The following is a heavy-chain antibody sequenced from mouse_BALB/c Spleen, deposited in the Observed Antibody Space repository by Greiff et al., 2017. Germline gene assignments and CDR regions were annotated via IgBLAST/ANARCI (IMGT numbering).Heavy chain of an antibody. D-gene: IGHD1-2*01. CDR2: ISSGSSTI. J-gene: IGHJ4*01. Sequence: EVQRVESGGGLVQPGGSRKLSCAASGFTFSSFGMHWVRQAPEKGLEWVAYISSGSSTIYYADTVKGRFTISRDNPKNTLFLQMTSLRSEDTAMYYCARHSLLRDAMDYWGQGTSVTVSS. CDR3: ARHSLLRDAMDY. CDR1: GFTFSSFG. V-gene: IGHV5-17*02.